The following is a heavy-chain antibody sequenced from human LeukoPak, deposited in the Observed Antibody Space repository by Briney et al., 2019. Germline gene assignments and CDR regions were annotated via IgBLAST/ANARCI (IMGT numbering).Heavy chain of an antibody. CDR1: GFTFSSYW. V-gene: IGHV3-7*01. CDR2: IKQDGSEK. CDR3: ARDLGIVYYYGMDV. J-gene: IGHJ6*02. D-gene: IGHD7-27*01. Sequence: GGSLRLSCIDSGFTFSSYWMSWVRQAPGKGLEWVANIKQDGSEKYSVDSVKGRFTISRDNAKNSLYLQMNSLRAEDTAVYYCARDLGIVYYYGMDVWGQGTTVIVSS.